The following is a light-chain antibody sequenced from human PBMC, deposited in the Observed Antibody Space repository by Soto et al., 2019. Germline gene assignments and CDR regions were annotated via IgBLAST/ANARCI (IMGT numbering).Light chain of an antibody. CDR2: AAS. V-gene: IGKV1-8*01. J-gene: IGKJ1*01. CDR1: QGISSY. CDR3: QQYYSYPRA. Sequence: AIRMTQSPSSLSASTGDRVTISCRASQGISSYLAWYQKKPGKAPKLLIYAASTLQSGVPSRFSGSGSGTDFTLTISCLQSEDFAPYYCQQYYSYPRAFGQGTKVEIK.